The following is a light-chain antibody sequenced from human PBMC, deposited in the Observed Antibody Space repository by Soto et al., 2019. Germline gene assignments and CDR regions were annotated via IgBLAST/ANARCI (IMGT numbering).Light chain of an antibody. CDR3: SSYAGSTVL. CDR1: SSDVGGYNF. V-gene: IGLV2-8*01. Sequence: QSALTQPPSASGSPGQSVTISCTGTSSDVGGYNFVAWYQQHPGKAPTLMIYEVNKRPSGVPDRFSGSKSGNTASLTGSGLQAEDDADYYCSSYAGSTVLFGGGTKLTVL. CDR2: EVN. J-gene: IGLJ2*01.